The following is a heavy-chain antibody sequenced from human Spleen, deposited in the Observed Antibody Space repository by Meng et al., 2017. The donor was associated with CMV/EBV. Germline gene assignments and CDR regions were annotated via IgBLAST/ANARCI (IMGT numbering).Heavy chain of an antibody. CDR1: GFTVSSHY. Sequence: SLRLSCEASGFTVSSHYMGWVRQAPGKGLEWVSVIYTGGSTYYADSVKGRFTISRDNSKNTVYLQMNSLRAEDTAVYYCARGGNYRDYWGQGTLVTVSS. CDR3: ARGGNYRDY. D-gene: IGHD1-14*01. J-gene: IGHJ4*02. CDR2: IYTGGST. V-gene: IGHV3-53*01.